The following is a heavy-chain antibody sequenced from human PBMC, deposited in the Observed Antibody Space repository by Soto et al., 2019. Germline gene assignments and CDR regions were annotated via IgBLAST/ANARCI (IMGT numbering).Heavy chain of an antibody. CDR3: ARYKSNYIYGMDV. CDR2: IYYSGIT. Sequence: SETLSLTCTVSGGSISSYYWSWIRQPPGKGLEWIGYIYYSGITNYNPSLKSRVTISVDTSKNRFSLKLSSVTAADTAVYYCARYKSNYIYGMDVWGQGTTVTVSS. J-gene: IGHJ6*02. V-gene: IGHV4-59*01. CDR1: GGSISSYY. D-gene: IGHD1-20*01.